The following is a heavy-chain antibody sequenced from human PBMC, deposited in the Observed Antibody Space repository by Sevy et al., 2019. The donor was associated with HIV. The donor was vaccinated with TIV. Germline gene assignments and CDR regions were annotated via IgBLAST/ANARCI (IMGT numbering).Heavy chain of an antibody. CDR1: GVSFTDYY. V-gene: IGHV4-34*01. J-gene: IGHJ4*02. D-gene: IGHD2-15*01. Sequence: LETLSLTCAVHGVSFTDYYWSWIRQPPGKGLEWIGEISHGGSTNYSPSLKSRVIMSLDTSKNQFSLRLTSLTVTDTAVYYCARGPLFSPEYCSGGTCPTIDYWGLGTLVTVSS. CDR2: ISHGGST. CDR3: ARGPLFSPEYCSGGTCPTIDY.